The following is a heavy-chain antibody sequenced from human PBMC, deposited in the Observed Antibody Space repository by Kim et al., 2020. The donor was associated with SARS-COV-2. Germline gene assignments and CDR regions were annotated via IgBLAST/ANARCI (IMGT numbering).Heavy chain of an antibody. J-gene: IGHJ6*02. CDR2: IDPSDSYT. CDR3: ARTTYYDFWSPEV. Sequence: GASLKISCKGSGYSFTSYWISWVRQMPGKGLEWMGRIDPSDSYTNYSPSFQGHVTISADKSISTAYLQWSSLKASDTAMYYCARTTYYDFWSPEVWGQGTTVTVSS. CDR1: GYSFTSYW. D-gene: IGHD3-3*01. V-gene: IGHV5-10-1*01.